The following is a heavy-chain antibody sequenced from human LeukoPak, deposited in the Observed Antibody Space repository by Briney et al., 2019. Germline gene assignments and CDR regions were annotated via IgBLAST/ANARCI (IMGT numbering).Heavy chain of an antibody. Sequence: ASVKVSCKASGYTFTGYYMHWVRQAPGQGLEWMGWINPNSGGTNYAQKFQGRVTMTRDTSISTAYMELSRLRSDDAAVYYCARDPLRGVPAARRGNRFDPWGQGTLVTVSS. D-gene: IGHD2-2*01. V-gene: IGHV1-2*02. J-gene: IGHJ5*02. CDR1: GYTFTGYY. CDR3: ARDPLRGVPAARRGNRFDP. CDR2: INPNSGGT.